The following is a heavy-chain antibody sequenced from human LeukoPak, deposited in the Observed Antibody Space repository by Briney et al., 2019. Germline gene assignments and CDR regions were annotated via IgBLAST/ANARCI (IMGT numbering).Heavy chain of an antibody. J-gene: IGHJ6*03. D-gene: IGHD1-7*01. Sequence: GGSLRLSCAASGFTFSNYGMHWVRQAPGKGLEWVAFIRYDGSNKYYADSVKGRFTISRDNSKNTLYLQMNSLRAEDTAVYYCAKAGTVRTYYFYYMDVWGKGTTVTISS. V-gene: IGHV3-30*02. CDR1: GFTFSNYG. CDR3: AKAGTVRTYYFYYMDV. CDR2: IRYDGSNK.